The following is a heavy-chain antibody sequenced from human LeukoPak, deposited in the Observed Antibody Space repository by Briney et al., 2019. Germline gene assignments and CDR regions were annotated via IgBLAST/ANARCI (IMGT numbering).Heavy chain of an antibody. CDR3: AKDSPRYYYDSSGSPFQH. J-gene: IGHJ1*01. V-gene: IGHV3-23*01. CDR1: GFTFSSYA. D-gene: IGHD3-22*01. CDR2: ISGSGGST. Sequence: GGSLRLSCAASGFTFSSYAMSWVRQAPGKGLEWVSAISGSGGSTYYADSVKGRFTISRDNSKNTLYLQMNSLRAEDTAVYYCAKDSPRYYYDSSGSPFQHWGQGTLVTVSS.